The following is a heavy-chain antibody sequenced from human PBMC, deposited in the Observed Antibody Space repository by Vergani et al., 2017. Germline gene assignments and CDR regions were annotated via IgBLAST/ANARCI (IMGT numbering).Heavy chain of an antibody. CDR1: GYTFTGYY. V-gene: IGHV1-2*02. D-gene: IGHD3-22*01. Sequence: QVQLVQSGAEVKKPGASVKVSCKASGYTFTGYYMHWVRQAPGQGLEWMGWINPNSGGTNYAQKFQGRVTMTRDTSISTAYMVLSRLRSDDTAVYYCARAYYDSSGYWGVHYYYGMDVWGQXP. CDR2: INPNSGGT. J-gene: IGHJ6*02. CDR3: ARAYYDSSGYWGVHYYYGMDV.